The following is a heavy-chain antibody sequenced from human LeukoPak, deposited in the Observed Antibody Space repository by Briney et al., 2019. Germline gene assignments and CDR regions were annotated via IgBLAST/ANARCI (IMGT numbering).Heavy chain of an antibody. CDR2: ISYDGSNK. Sequence: PGRSLRLSCAASGFTFSSYAMHWVRQAPGKGLEWVAVISYDGSNKYYADSVKGQFTISRDNSKNTLYLQMNSLRAEDTAVYYCARADVYGDLDYWGQGTLVTVSS. J-gene: IGHJ4*02. V-gene: IGHV3-30*04. CDR1: GFTFSSYA. D-gene: IGHD4-17*01. CDR3: ARADVYGDLDY.